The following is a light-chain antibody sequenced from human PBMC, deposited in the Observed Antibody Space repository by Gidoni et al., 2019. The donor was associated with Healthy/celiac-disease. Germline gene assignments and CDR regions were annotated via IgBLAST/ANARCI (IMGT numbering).Light chain of an antibody. V-gene: IGKV1-33*01. Sequence: DIQMTQSPSSLSASVGDRVTITCQASQDISNYLNWYQQKPGKAPKLLIYDASNLETGVPSRFSGSGSGTDFTFTISSLQPEDIATYYCQQYDNPPITFXPXTKVXIK. CDR3: QQYDNPPIT. CDR1: QDISNY. J-gene: IGKJ3*01. CDR2: DAS.